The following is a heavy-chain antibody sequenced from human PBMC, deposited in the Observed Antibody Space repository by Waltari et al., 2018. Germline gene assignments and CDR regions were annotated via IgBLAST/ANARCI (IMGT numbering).Heavy chain of an antibody. CDR2: IYSGGST. Sequence: EVQLVESGGGLVQHGGSLRLSCAASGFTVSSNHMSWVRQAPGKGLEWVSVIYSGGSTYYADSVKGRFTISRHYSKNTLYLQMNSLRAEDTAVYYCAREKWAFDIWGQGTMVTVSS. J-gene: IGHJ3*02. V-gene: IGHV3-53*04. D-gene: IGHD2-8*01. CDR1: GFTVSSNH. CDR3: AREKWAFDI.